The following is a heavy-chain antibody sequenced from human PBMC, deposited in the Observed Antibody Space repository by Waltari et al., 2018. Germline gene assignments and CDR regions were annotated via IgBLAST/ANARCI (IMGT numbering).Heavy chain of an antibody. CDR2: IHYSGSS. Sequence: QVQLQESGPGLVKPSETLSLTCTVSGGSTSTYYWSWVRQSPGKGLEWIGYIHYSGSSADNPSLRSRVAISLDTPHNQFSLSLRSVTAADAAIYYCARADTSTSYFYYYMDVWGKGTTVTVSS. CDR1: GGSTSTYY. D-gene: IGHD1-26*01. CDR3: ARADTSTSYFYYYMDV. J-gene: IGHJ6*03. V-gene: IGHV4-59*01.